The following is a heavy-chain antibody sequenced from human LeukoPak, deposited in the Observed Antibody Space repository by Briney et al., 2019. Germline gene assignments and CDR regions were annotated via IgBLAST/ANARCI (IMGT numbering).Heavy chain of an antibody. CDR3: ARLALDSSNWYSNWFDP. Sequence: GESLKISCKGSGYSLTSYWIGWVRQMPGKGLEWMGIIYPGDSDTRYSPSFQGQVTISADKSISTAYLQWSSLKASDTAMYYCARLALDSSNWYSNWFDPWGQGTLVTVSS. J-gene: IGHJ5*02. D-gene: IGHD6-13*01. CDR1: GYSLTSYW. CDR2: IYPGDSDT. V-gene: IGHV5-51*01.